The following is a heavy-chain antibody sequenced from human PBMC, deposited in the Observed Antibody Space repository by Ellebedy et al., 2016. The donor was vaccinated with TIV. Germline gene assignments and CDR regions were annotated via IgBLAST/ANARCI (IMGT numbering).Heavy chain of an antibody. D-gene: IGHD2-15*01. Sequence: GESLKISCAASGFTFSNAWMSWVRQAPGKGLEWVGRIKSKTDGGTTDYAAPVKGRFTISRDDSKNTLYLQMNSLKTEDTAVYYCTVDIVVVGFDPWGQGTLVTVSS. CDR3: TVDIVVVGFDP. V-gene: IGHV3-15*01. CDR2: IKSKTDGGTT. CDR1: GFTFSNAW. J-gene: IGHJ5*02.